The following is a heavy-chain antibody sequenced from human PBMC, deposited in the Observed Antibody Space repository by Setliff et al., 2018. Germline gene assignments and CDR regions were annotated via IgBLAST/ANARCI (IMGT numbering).Heavy chain of an antibody. CDR1: GGTFSNYA. CDR3: ARGANPGEGYCSGGSCYTCVY. D-gene: IGHD2-15*01. J-gene: IGHJ4*02. Sequence: GASVKVSCKASGGTFSNYAISWVRQAPGQGLEWMGVIIPILGIANYAQKFQGRVTITTDESTSTAYMELSSLRSEDTAVYYCARGANPGEGYCSGGSCYTCVYWGQGTLVTVSS. V-gene: IGHV1-69*10. CDR2: IIPILGIA.